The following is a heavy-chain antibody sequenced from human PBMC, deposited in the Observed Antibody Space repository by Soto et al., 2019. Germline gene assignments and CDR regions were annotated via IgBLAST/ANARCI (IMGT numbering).Heavy chain of an antibody. CDR3: AGDPYGGPIDY. D-gene: IGHD4-17*01. V-gene: IGHV4-39*07. CDR1: GGSIGSSIYY. Sequence: SETLSLTCLVSGGSIGSSIYYFGWIRQPPGKGLEWIGSLYYTGTTYYNSSLKSRVTISVDASKNQFSLKLTSVTAADTAVYYCAGDPYGGPIDYWGQGTLVTVSS. CDR2: LYYTGTT. J-gene: IGHJ4*02.